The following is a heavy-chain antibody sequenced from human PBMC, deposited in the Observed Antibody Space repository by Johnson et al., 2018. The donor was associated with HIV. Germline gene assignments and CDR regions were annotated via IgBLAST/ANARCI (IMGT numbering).Heavy chain of an antibody. CDR2: IGNDGNNK. Sequence: QVQLVESGGGLVKPGGSLTLSCAASGFTFSSQGMHWVRQAPGKGLEWVAFIGNDGNNKYYGDSVKGRFAISRDNSKNSLYLQINSLRAEDTAVYYCARGHGRDSSGPHGAFDIWGQGTMVTVSS. V-gene: IGHV3-30*02. D-gene: IGHD3-22*01. CDR1: GFTFSSQG. CDR3: ARGHGRDSSGPHGAFDI. J-gene: IGHJ3*02.